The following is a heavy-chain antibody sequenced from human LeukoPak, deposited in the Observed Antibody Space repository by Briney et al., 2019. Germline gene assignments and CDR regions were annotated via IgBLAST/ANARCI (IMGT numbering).Heavy chain of an antibody. J-gene: IGHJ6*02. D-gene: IGHD3-10*01. Sequence: GGSLRLSCAASEFTFDDYAMHWVRQAPGKGLEWVSLITWDGGSTYYADSVKGRFTISRDNSRNSLYLQMNRLRAEDTALYYCARGGGSGSFHNYYGMDVWGQRTTVTVSS. V-gene: IGHV3-43D*03. CDR1: EFTFDDYA. CDR3: ARGGGSGSFHNYYGMDV. CDR2: ITWDGGST.